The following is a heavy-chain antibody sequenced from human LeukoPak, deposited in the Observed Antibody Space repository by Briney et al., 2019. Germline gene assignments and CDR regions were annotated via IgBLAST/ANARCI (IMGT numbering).Heavy chain of an antibody. CDR1: GCIFSNYG. CDR2: KRHDGSNK. V-gene: IGHV3-30*02. D-gene: IGHD4-17*01. J-gene: IGHJ4*02. Sequence: PGGSLRLFCTTSGCIFSNYGMHWVRQAPGKGLEWVAFKRHDGSNKYYADSVKGRLTISRDNSKNTLYLQMNSLRAEDTAVYYCAKDQTRLRTTVTSLPDYWGQGTLVTVSS. CDR3: AKDQTRLRTTVTSLPDY.